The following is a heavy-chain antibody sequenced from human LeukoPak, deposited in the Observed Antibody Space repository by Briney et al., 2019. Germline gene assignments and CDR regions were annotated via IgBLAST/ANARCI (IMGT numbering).Heavy chain of an antibody. CDR3: AKPPMVRGVDYFDY. J-gene: IGHJ4*02. Sequence: GGSLRLSCAASGSTFAGYAMSWVRQAPGRGLEWVSAISNSGGSTYYADSVKGLFTIFRDNSKNTLYLQMNSLRAEDTAIYYCAKPPMVRGVDYFDYWGQGTLVTVSS. D-gene: IGHD3-10*01. CDR1: GSTFAGYA. V-gene: IGHV3-23*01. CDR2: ISNSGGST.